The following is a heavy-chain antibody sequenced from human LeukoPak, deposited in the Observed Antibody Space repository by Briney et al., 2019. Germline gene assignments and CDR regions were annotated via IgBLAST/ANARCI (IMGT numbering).Heavy chain of an antibody. Sequence: GGSLRLSCTTSGFTFIDYTMHWVRQAPGEGPEWVALASSDGSDKQYAASVKGLFTISRDDSKNTLYLEMNTLKDEDTAVYYCARAHSASWYAAYWGHGTRVTVSS. CDR2: ASSDGSDK. V-gene: IGHV3-30*04. CDR3: ARAHSASWYAAY. J-gene: IGHJ4*03. D-gene: IGHD2-2*01. CDR1: GFTFIDYT.